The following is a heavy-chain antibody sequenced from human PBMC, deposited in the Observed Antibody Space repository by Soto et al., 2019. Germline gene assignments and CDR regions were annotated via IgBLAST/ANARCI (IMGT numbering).Heavy chain of an antibody. Sequence: EVQLLESGGGLVQPGGSLRLSCAASGFTFSTYAMNWVRQAPGKGLEWVSLIISSGGSTYYADSVKGRFTISRDNSKNTLSLQMNSLRADDTAVYYCAKAEGSSYGTEYAQHWGQGNLVTVSS. CDR2: IISSGGST. CDR1: GFTFSTYA. D-gene: IGHD6-13*01. CDR3: AKAEGSSYGTEYAQH. J-gene: IGHJ1*01. V-gene: IGHV3-23*01.